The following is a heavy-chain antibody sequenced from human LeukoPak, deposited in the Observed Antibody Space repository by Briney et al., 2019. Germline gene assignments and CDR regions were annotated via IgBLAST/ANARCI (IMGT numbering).Heavy chain of an antibody. Sequence: GGSLRLSCAASGFTFSSYAMSWVRQAPGKGLEWVSAISGSGGSTYYADSVKGRFTISGDNSKNTLYLQMNSLRAEDTAVYHCAKDLRTGLVVIGFDYWGQGTLVTVSS. D-gene: IGHD3-22*01. CDR2: ISGSGGST. CDR3: AKDLRTGLVVIGFDY. V-gene: IGHV3-23*01. J-gene: IGHJ4*02. CDR1: GFTFSSYA.